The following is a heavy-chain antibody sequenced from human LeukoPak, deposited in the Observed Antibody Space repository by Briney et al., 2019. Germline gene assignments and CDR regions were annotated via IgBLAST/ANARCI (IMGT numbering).Heavy chain of an antibody. J-gene: IGHJ6*04. CDR3: ARDNKYQLPRTGYYYNYYGMDV. CDR1: GGSISNYY. V-gene: IGHV4-59*01. D-gene: IGHD2-2*01. CDR2: IYYSGST. Sequence: SETLSLICTVSGGSISNYYWSWIRQPPGKGLEWIGYIYYSGSTNYNPSLKSRVTISVDTSKNQFSLKLSSVTAADTAVYYCARDNKYQLPRTGYYYNYYGMDVWGKGTTVTVSS.